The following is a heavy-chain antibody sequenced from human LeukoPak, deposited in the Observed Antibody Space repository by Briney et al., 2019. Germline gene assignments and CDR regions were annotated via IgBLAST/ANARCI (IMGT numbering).Heavy chain of an antibody. D-gene: IGHD2-21*02. CDR1: GYTFTSYG. CDR2: ISAYNGNT. Sequence: EASVKVSFKASGYTFTSYGISWVRQAPGQGLEWMGWISAYNGNTNYAQKLQGRVTMTTDTSTSTAYMELRSLRSDDTAVYYCARVFCGGDCYPYYYYYGMDVWGQGTTVTVSS. V-gene: IGHV1-18*01. CDR3: ARVFCGGDCYPYYYYYGMDV. J-gene: IGHJ6*02.